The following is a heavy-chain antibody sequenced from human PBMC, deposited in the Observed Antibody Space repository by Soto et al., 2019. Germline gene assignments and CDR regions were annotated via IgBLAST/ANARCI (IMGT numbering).Heavy chain of an antibody. CDR2: IFSSGST. J-gene: IGHJ4*02. CDR1: GGSINTFY. V-gene: IGHV4-4*07. CDR3: AREGSYSAYNFAHGIQLWSFDF. Sequence: LSLTCTVSGGSINTFYWSWVRQPAGKGLEWIGRIFSSGSTSFNPSLESRVAMSVDTSKNHFSLNLSSVTAADMAVYYCAREGSYSAYNFAHGIQLWSFDFWGQGALVTVSS. D-gene: IGHD5-12*01.